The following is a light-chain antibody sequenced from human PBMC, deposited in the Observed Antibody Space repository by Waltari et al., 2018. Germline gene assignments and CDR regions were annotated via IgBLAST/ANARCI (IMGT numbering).Light chain of an antibody. CDR3: QPSDSLPLT. V-gene: IGKV1-39*01. Sequence: DIQMTQSPSSLSASVGDRVTITCRASQTINKYLNWYQQKPGKAPKVLISVVSYLHTGVPSRFSGSGSGTDFTLTISSLQPEDFATYYCQPSDSLPLTFAGGTKVEIK. CDR2: VVS. J-gene: IGKJ4*01. CDR1: QTINKY.